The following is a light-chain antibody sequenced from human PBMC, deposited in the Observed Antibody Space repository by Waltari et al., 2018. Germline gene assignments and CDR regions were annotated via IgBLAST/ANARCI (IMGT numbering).Light chain of an antibody. V-gene: IGKV3-15*01. CDR3: QQYNNRPYT. CDR1: QTLTSN. Sequence: EIVMTQSPATLSVSPGERATLSCRASQTLTSNLAWYQQKPGQAPRLLIYGASTRATGIPARFSGSGSGTQFILTISSLQSEDFVVYYCQQYNNRPYTFGQGTKLEIK. CDR2: GAS. J-gene: IGKJ2*01.